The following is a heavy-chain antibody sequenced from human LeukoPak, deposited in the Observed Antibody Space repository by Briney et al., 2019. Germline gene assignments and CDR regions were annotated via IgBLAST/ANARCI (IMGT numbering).Heavy chain of an antibody. CDR1: GGTFSSYA. D-gene: IGHD6-13*01. CDR3: ARGGIAAAAVQPDY. Sequence: GASVKVSCKASGGTFSSYAISWVRQAPGQGLEWIGGIIPIFGTANYAQKFQGRVTITTDESTSTAYMELSSLRSEDTAVYYCARGGIAAAAVQPDYWGQGTLVTVSS. V-gene: IGHV1-69*05. J-gene: IGHJ4*02. CDR2: IIPIFGTA.